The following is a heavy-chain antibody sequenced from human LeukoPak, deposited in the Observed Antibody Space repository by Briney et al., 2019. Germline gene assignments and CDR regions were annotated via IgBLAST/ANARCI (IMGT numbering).Heavy chain of an antibody. Sequence: GESLKISCKGSGNSFTSYWIGWVRQMPGKGLEWMGIIYPGASDTRYSPSFQGQVTISADKSIGTAYLQWSSLKASDTAVYYCARSAESSRHFDYWGQGTLVTVSS. D-gene: IGHD2-2*01. CDR1: GNSFTSYW. J-gene: IGHJ4*02. V-gene: IGHV5-51*01. CDR3: ARSAESSRHFDY. CDR2: IYPGASDT.